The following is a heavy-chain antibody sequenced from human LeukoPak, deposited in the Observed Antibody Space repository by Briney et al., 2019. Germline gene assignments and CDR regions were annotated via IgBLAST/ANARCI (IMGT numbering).Heavy chain of an antibody. CDR1: NGSLSGYS. V-gene: IGHV4-34*01. Sequence: SETLSLTCVVFNGSLSGYSWSWIRQPPGKGLEWIGEINHSGNTNYNPSLKSRVTTSVDTSKSQFSLKLNSVTAADTAVYFCARGLNVSRRWFDAWGQGTLVTVSS. J-gene: IGHJ5*02. D-gene: IGHD1-1*01. CDR3: ARGLNVSRRWFDA. CDR2: INHSGNT.